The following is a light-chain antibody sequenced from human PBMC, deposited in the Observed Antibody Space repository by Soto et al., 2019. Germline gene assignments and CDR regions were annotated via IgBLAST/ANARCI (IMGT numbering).Light chain of an antibody. CDR3: KSFTTSDTYV. J-gene: IGLJ1*01. CDR1: SSDVGAYNY. CDR2: DDS. Sequence: QSVLTKPASVSGSPGQSIAISCTGTSSDVGAYNYVSWYQQYPGKAPKLVIFDDSYRPSGVSNRFSGSKSGNTASLTISGLQAEDEADYYCKSFTTSDTYVFGTGTKVTVL. V-gene: IGLV2-14*01.